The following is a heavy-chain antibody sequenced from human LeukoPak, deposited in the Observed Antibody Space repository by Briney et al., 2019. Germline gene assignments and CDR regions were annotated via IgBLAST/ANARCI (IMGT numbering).Heavy chain of an antibody. Sequence: GGSLRLSCAASGFTFSSYSMDWVRQAPGKGLEWVAVISHDGSNKYYADSVKGRFTISRDNSKNTLYLQMNSLRTEDTAVYYCAQRGGLDFWGQGTLVPVSS. J-gene: IGHJ4*02. V-gene: IGHV3-30*03. CDR2: ISHDGSNK. D-gene: IGHD3-16*01. CDR3: AQRGGLDF. CDR1: GFTFSSYS.